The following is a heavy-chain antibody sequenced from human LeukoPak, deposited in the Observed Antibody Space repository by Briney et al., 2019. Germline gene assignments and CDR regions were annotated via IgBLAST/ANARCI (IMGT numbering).Heavy chain of an antibody. D-gene: IGHD2-2*01. CDR2: ISSSSSYI. V-gene: IGHV3-21*01. CDR1: GFTFSSYS. J-gene: IGHJ4*02. CDR3: AKDSRHQTYYFDY. Sequence: PGGSLRLSCAASGFTFSSYSMNWVRQAPGKGLEWVSSISSSSSYIYYADSVKGRFTISRDNAKNTLYLQMNSLRAEDTAVYYCAKDSRHQTYYFDYWGQGTLVTVSS.